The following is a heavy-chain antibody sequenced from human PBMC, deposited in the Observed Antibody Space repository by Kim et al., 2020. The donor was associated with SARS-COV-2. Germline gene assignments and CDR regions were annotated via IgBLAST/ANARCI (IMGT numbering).Heavy chain of an antibody. CDR3: ARARYSSGWYWEFDY. CDR2: IWYDGSNK. V-gene: IGHV3-33*01. J-gene: IGHJ4*02. D-gene: IGHD6-19*01. CDR1: GFIFSSYG. Sequence: GGSLRLSCAASGFIFSSYGMHWVRQAPGKGLEWVAVIWYDGSNKYYADSVKGRFTISRDNSKNTLYLQMNSLRAEDTAVYYCARARYSSGWYWEFDYWGQDSLLTVSA.